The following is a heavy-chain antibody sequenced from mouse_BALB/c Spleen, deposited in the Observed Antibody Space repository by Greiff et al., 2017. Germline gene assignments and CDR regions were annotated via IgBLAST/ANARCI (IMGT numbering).Heavy chain of an antibody. D-gene: IGHD2-3*01. CDR3: TFCDGYYPTWFAY. J-gene: IGHJ3*01. CDR2: IDPENGDT. Sequence: EVKLMESGAELVRSGASVKLSCTASGFNITDYYMHWVKQRPEQGLEWIGWIDPENGDTEYAPKFQGKATMTADTSSNTAYLQFSSLTSEDTAVYYCTFCDGYYPTWFAYWGQGTLVTVSA. V-gene: IGHV14-4*02. CDR1: GFNITDYY.